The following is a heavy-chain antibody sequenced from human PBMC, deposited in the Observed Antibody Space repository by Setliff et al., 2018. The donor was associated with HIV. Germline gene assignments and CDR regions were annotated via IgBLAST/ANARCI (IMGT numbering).Heavy chain of an antibody. CDR2: IYHNGST. CDR1: GYSISSGYY. CDR3: ARRIYGNNPYLDY. D-gene: IGHD4-17*01. V-gene: IGHV4-38-2*01. J-gene: IGHJ4*02. Sequence: SETLSLTCGVSGYSISSGYYWGWIRQPPGKGLEWIGSIYHNGSTNYNQSLKSRVTISVDTSKNQFSLKLSSVTAADTAIYSCARRIYGNNPYLDYWSQGTLVTVSS.